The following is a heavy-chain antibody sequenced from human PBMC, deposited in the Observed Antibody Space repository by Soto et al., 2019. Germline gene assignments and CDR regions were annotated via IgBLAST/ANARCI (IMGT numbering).Heavy chain of an antibody. V-gene: IGHV1-18*04. CDR1: GYTFSGYS. CDR2: ISGYNGNT. D-gene: IGHD2-21*01. CDR3: ARDVFCGGAPSCPDMDV. J-gene: IGHJ6*02. Sequence: QVGLEQSGGEVKNPGASVKVSCKASGYTFSGYSITWVRQAPGQGLEWMGRISGYNGNTNYARTLRGRLTLTTDTSTSTAYMELRSLTSDDTAVYYCARDVFCGGAPSCPDMDVWGQGTTGTVSS.